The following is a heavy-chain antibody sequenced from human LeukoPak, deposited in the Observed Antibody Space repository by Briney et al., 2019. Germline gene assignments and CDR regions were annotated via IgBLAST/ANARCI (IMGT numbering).Heavy chain of an antibody. D-gene: IGHD3-3*01. Sequence: SETLSLTCAVYGGSFSGYYWSWIRQPPGKGLEWIGEIIDTGSTKYNSSLKSRVTISVDTSKNQFSLSLDSVTAADTAVYYCARGLASGYPPILFDYWGQGTLVTVSS. CDR3: ARGLASGYPPILFDY. CDR1: GGSFSGYY. J-gene: IGHJ4*02. CDR2: IIDTGST. V-gene: IGHV4-34*12.